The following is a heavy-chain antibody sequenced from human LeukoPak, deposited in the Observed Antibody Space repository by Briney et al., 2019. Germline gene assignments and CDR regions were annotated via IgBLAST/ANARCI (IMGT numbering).Heavy chain of an antibody. CDR2: INPSGGST. V-gene: IGHV1-46*01. Sequence: ASVKVSCKASGYTFTSYYMHWVRQAPGQGLEWMGIINPSGGSTSYAQKFRGRVTMTRDTSTSTVYMELSSLRSEDTAVYYCARIAGYSYGSNAFDIWGQGTMVTVSS. D-gene: IGHD5-18*01. CDR1: GYTFTSYY. CDR3: ARIAGYSYGSNAFDI. J-gene: IGHJ3*02.